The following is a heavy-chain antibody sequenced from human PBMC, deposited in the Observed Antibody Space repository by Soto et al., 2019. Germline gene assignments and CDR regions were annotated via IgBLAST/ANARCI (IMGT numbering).Heavy chain of an antibody. Sequence: SETLSLTCTVSGGSISSSSYYWGWIRQPPGKGLEWIGSIYYSGSTYYNPSLKSRVTISVDTSKNQFSLKLSSVTAADTTVYYCARDRYSSSWYFDYWGQGTLVTVSS. D-gene: IGHD6-13*01. V-gene: IGHV4-39*07. J-gene: IGHJ4*02. CDR2: IYYSGST. CDR1: GGSISSSSYY. CDR3: ARDRYSSSWYFDY.